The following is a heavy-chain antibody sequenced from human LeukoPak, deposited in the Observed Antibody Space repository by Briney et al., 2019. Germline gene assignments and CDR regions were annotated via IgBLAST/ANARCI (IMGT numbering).Heavy chain of an antibody. D-gene: IGHD5-12*01. CDR1: GGSISSYY. CDR3: ARVGYSGYDFALGY. J-gene: IGHJ4*02. CDR2: IYYSGST. Sequence: SETLSLTCTVSGGSISSYYWSWIRQPPGKGLEWIGYIYYSGSTNYNPSLKSRVTIPIDTSKNQFSLKLSSVTAADTAVYYCARVGYSGYDFALGYWGQGTLVTVSS. V-gene: IGHV4-59*01.